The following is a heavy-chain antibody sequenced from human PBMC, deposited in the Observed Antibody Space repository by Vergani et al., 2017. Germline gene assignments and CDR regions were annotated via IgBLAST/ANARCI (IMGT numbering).Heavy chain of an antibody. CDR3: AIDPIASDSSGYYFSYFDY. CDR2: INPSGGST. CDR1: GYTFTSYY. D-gene: IGHD3-22*01. Sequence: QVQLVQSGAEVKKPGASVKVSCKASGYTFTSYYMHWVRQAPGQGLEWMGIINPSGGSTSYAQKFQGRVTMTRDTSTSTVYMELSSLRSEDTAVYYCAIDPIASDSSGYYFSYFDYWGQGTLVTVSS. J-gene: IGHJ4*02. V-gene: IGHV1-46*01.